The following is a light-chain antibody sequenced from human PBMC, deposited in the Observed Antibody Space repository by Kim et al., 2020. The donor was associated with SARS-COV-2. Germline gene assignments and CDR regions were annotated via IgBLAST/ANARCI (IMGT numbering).Light chain of an antibody. CDR2: GAS. Sequence: SPGERATLSCRARQVVNSRYLTWYQQTPGQAPRLLIFGASSRATGIPDRFSGSGSGTDFTLTISRLEPEDFAVYYCQQYGSSPLTFGGGTKVDIK. CDR3: QQYGSSPLT. J-gene: IGKJ4*01. CDR1: QVVNSRY. V-gene: IGKV3-20*01.